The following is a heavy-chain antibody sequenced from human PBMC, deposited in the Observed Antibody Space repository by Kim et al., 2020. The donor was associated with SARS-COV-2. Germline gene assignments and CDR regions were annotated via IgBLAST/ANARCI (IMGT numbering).Heavy chain of an antibody. CDR1: GGSFSVYY. D-gene: IGHD6-19*01. J-gene: IGHJ6*03. V-gene: IGHV4-34*01. CDR2: INHSVIT. CDR3: ERGTRQWLVRGPYYYYMDV. Sequence: ETLSLTCAVYGGSFSVYYCRWIRQPPGKGLEWIGEINHSVITNYNPSLKSQVTISVDTSKNQFSLKLSSVTAADTAVYYCERGTRQWLVRGPYYYYMDVWGKGTTVTVSS.